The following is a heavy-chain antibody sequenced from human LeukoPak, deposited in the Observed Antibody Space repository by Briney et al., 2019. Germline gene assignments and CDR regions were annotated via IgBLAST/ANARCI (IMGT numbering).Heavy chain of an antibody. CDR2: IYYSGST. D-gene: IGHD6-19*01. CDR1: GGSISSSSYY. CDR3: ARLVRQWLVLWNWFDP. J-gene: IGHJ5*02. V-gene: IGHV4-39*01. Sequence: PSETLSLTCTVSGGSISSSSYYWGWIRQPPGKGLEWIGSIYYSGSTYYNPSLKSRVTISVDTSKNQFSLKLSSVTAADTAVYYCARLVRQWLVLWNWFDPWGQGTLVTVSS.